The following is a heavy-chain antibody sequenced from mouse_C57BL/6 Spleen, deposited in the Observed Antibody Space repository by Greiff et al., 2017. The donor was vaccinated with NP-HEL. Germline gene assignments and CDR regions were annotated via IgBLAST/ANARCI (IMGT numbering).Heavy chain of an antibody. V-gene: IGHV7-3*01. Sequence: EVMLVESGGGLVQPGGSLSLSCAASGFTFNDYYMRWVRQPQGKALEWLGFLRNKANGYTTEYSASVKGRFTISRDNSQSILYLHINALRAEDSATYYCASTGTVYAMDYWGQGTSVTVSS. D-gene: IGHD4-1*01. CDR2: LRNKANGYTT. CDR1: GFTFNDYY. CDR3: ASTGTVYAMDY. J-gene: IGHJ4*01.